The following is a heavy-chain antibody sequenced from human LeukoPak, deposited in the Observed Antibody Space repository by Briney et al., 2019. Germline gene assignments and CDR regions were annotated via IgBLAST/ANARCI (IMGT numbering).Heavy chain of an antibody. CDR3: AKTERWEPVVPFDY. CDR2: IRYDGSNK. Sequence: PGGSLRLSCAASGITSSYYGMHWVRQAPGKGLEWVAFIRYDGSNKYYADSVKGRFTISRDNSKNTLYLQMNSLRAEDTAVYYCAKTERWEPVVPFDYWGQGTLVTVSS. J-gene: IGHJ4*02. V-gene: IGHV3-30*02. CDR1: GITSSYYG. D-gene: IGHD1-26*01.